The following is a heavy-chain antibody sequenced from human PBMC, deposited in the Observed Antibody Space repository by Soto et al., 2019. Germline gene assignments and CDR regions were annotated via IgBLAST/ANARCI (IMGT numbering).Heavy chain of an antibody. D-gene: IGHD2-15*01. J-gene: IGHJ3*02. V-gene: IGHV1-69*12. CDR2: IIPIFGTA. CDR3: ARVVYCSGGSCYSRRAFDI. Sequence: QVQLVQSGAEVKKPGSSVKVSWKASGGTFSSYAISWVRQAPGQGLEWMGGIIPIFGTANYAQKFQGRVTITADESTSTAYMELSSLRSEDTAVYYCARVVYCSGGSCYSRRAFDIWGQGTMVTVSS. CDR1: GGTFSSYA.